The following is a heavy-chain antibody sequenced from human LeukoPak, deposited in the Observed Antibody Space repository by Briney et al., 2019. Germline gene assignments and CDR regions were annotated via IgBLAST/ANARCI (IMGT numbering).Heavy chain of an antibody. CDR2: ISWNSGTI. CDR1: GFTFDDYG. Sequence: GGSLRLSCAASGFTFDDYGMHWFRQAPGKGLEWVSSISWNSGTIGYADSVKGRFTISRDNAKNSLCLQMNSLRAEDTALYYCAKGRYSSGWDFDYWGQGTLVTVSS. J-gene: IGHJ4*02. V-gene: IGHV3-9*01. D-gene: IGHD6-19*01. CDR3: AKGRYSSGWDFDY.